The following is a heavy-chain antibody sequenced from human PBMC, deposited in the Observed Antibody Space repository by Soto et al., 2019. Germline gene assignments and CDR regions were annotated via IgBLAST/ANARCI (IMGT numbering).Heavy chain of an antibody. CDR3: ATQWLPNYDYYGMDV. V-gene: IGHV1-69*12. J-gene: IGHJ6*02. D-gene: IGHD3-22*01. Sequence: QVQLVQSGAEVKKPGSSVKVSCKASGGTFSSYAISWVRQAPGQWLEWMGGIIPIFGTANYAQKFQGRVTMTAGESTSTAYMELSSLRSEDTALYYGATQWLPNYDYYGMDVWGQGTTVTVSS. CDR2: IIPIFGTA. CDR1: GGTFSSYA.